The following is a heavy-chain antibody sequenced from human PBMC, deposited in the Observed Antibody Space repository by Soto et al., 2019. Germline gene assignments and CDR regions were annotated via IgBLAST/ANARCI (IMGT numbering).Heavy chain of an antibody. V-gene: IGHV4-31*02. CDR3: ARDRDEYGDYTLEYWFDP. J-gene: IGHJ5*02. CDR2: IYYSGST. CDR1: GGSISSGGYY. D-gene: IGHD4-17*01. Sequence: SETLSLTCTVSGGSISSGGYYWSWIRQHPGKGLEWIGYIYYSGSTYYNPSLKSRVTISVDTSKNQFSLKLSSVTAADTAVYYCARDRDEYGDYTLEYWFDPWGQGTLVTVSS.